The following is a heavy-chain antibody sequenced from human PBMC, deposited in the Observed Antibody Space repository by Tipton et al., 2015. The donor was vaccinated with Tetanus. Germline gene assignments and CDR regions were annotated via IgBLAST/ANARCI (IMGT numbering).Heavy chain of an antibody. J-gene: IGHJ5*02. D-gene: IGHD6-6*01. CDR1: GGSFSGYY. CDR2: ITHSGST. CDR3: ARAWGIAARRYWFDP. Sequence: TLSLTCAVYGGSFSGYYWSWIRQPPGKGLEWIGEITHSGSTNYNPSLKSRVTISVDTSKNQFSLKLSSVTAADTAVYYCARAWGIAARRYWFDPWGQGTLVTVSS. V-gene: IGHV4-34*01.